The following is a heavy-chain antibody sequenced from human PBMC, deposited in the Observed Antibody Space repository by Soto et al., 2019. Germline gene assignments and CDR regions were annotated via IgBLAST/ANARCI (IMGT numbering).Heavy chain of an antibody. CDR1: VGTLSSYA. CDR3: ERALYYYDSSRYIDY. J-gene: IGHJ4*02. CDR2: IIPIFGTA. Sequence: SVKVSCKSSVGTLSSYAISWVRQAPGQGLEWMGGIIPIFGTANYAQKFQGRVTITADESTSTAYMELSSLRSEDTAVYYCERALYYYDSSRYIDYWGQGTLVTVSS. V-gene: IGHV1-69*13. D-gene: IGHD3-22*01.